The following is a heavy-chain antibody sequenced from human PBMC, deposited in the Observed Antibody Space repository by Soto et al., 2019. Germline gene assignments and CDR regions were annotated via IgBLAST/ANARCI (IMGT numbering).Heavy chain of an antibody. CDR1: GDSVSTNSGA. V-gene: IGHV6-1*01. CDR3: VRDGCSPTTCYGGRMNAFDI. J-gene: IGHJ3*02. D-gene: IGHD2-2*01. CDR2: TYYRSKWYF. Sequence: SQTLSLTCAISGDSVSTNSGAWNWIRQSPSRGLEWLGRTYYRSKWYFQYTASVKSRITINPDTSKNQISLQLNFVTPVDTVLYYFVRDGCSPTTCYGGRMNAFDIWGQGTVVTVSS.